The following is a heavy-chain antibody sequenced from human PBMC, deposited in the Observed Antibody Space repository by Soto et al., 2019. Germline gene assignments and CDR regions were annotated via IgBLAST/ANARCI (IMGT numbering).Heavy chain of an antibody. Sequence: QVQLQESGPGLVKPSGTLSLTCAVSGGSISGINWWYWVRQPPGKGLEWIGEIYHSGSTHYNPSRKSRVTMSGDNSKNQFSLNLNSVPAADTAVYYCARFGGGINVWGQGTTVTVSS. V-gene: IGHV4-4*02. D-gene: IGHD3-10*01. CDR2: IYHSGST. CDR1: GGSISGINW. J-gene: IGHJ6*02. CDR3: ARFGGGINV.